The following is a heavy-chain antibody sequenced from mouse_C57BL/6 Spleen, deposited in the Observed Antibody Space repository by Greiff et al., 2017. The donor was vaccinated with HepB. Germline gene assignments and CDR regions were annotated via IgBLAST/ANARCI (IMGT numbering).Heavy chain of an antibody. CDR1: GYAFSSYW. J-gene: IGHJ1*03. CDR2: IYHGDGDT. Sequence: QVQLQQSGAELVKPGASVKISCKASGYAFSSYWMNWVKQRPGKGLEWIGQIYHGDGDTNYNGKFKGKATLTADKSSSTADMQPSSLTSKDSPVYSCARTGYYGYFDVWGTGTTVTVSS. D-gene: IGHD2-1*01. V-gene: IGHV1-80*01. CDR3: ARTGYYGYFDV.